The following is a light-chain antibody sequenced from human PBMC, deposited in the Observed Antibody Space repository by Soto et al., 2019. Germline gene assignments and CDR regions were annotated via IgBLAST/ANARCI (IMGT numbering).Light chain of an antibody. Sequence: QTVVTQEPSLTVSPGGTVTLTCGSSDGPVTTNHYPYWYQQRPGQVPRTLIYDTTNRQSWAPARFSGSLVGVKAALTLSGAQPEDEADYYCLLTYSGGRVFGGGTKLTVL. CDR3: LLTYSGGRV. V-gene: IGLV7-46*01. CDR2: DTT. CDR1: DGPVTTNHY. J-gene: IGLJ2*01.